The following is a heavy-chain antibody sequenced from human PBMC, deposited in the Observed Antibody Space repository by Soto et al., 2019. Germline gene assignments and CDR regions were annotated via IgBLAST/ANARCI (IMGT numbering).Heavy chain of an antibody. CDR2: IIPILGIA. CDR3: ARTDAQLDDAFDI. V-gene: IGHV1-69*02. CDR1: GGTFSSYT. D-gene: IGHD5-18*01. Sequence: SVKVSCKASGGTFSSYTISWVRQAPGQGLEWMGRIIPILGIANYAQKFQGRVTITADKSTSTAYMELSSLRSEDTAVYYCARTDAQLDDAFDIWGQGTMVTVSS. J-gene: IGHJ3*02.